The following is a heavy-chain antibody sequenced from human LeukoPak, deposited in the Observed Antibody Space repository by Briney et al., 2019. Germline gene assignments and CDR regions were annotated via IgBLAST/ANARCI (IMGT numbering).Heavy chain of an antibody. CDR3: ANHLDSSSWYSAEVAFDI. V-gene: IGHV3-23*01. Sequence: GGSLRLSRAASGFTFSSYAMSWVRQAPGKGLEWVSAISGSGGSTYYADSVKGRFTISRDNSKNTLYLQMNSLRAEDTAVYYCANHLDSSSWYSAEVAFDIWGQGTMVTVSS. D-gene: IGHD6-13*01. J-gene: IGHJ3*02. CDR1: GFTFSSYA. CDR2: ISGSGGST.